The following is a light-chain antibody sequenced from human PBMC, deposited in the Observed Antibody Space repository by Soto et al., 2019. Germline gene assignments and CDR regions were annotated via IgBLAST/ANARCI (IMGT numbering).Light chain of an antibody. J-gene: IGKJ5*01. CDR3: QQRSNWPDA. CDR2: GAS. CDR1: QSVSSN. V-gene: IGKV3-11*01. Sequence: IVMKKSPATLSVSPAQRATLSCRASQSVSSNLAWYQQKPGQAPRLLIYGASKRATGIPTRFSGSGSGTDFTLTISSLQPEDFAVYYCQQRSNWPDAFGQGTRLEIK.